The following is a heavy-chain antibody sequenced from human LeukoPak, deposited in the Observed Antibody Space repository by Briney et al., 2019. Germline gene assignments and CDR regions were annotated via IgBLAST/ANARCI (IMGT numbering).Heavy chain of an antibody. CDR1: GFTFSSYE. Sequence: GGSLRLSCAASGFTFSSYEMNWVRQAPGKGLEWVSYISSSGSTIYYADSVKGRFTISRDNAKNSLYLQMNSLRAEDTAVYYCARPHASDYYYYYYMDVWGKGTTVTISS. CDR3: ARPHASDYYYYYYMDV. D-gene: IGHD2-2*01. J-gene: IGHJ6*03. V-gene: IGHV3-48*03. CDR2: ISSSGSTI.